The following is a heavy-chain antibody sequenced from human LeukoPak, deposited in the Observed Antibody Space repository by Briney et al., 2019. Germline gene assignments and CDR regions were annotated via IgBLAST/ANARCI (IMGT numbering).Heavy chain of an antibody. J-gene: IGHJ4*02. Sequence: SSETLSLTCAVYGGSFSGYYWSWIRQPPGKGLEWIGEINHSGSTNYNPSLKSRVTISVDTSKNQFSLKLSSVTAADTAVYYCARDSQGLGVNQDFDYWGQGTLVTVSS. D-gene: IGHD3-10*01. CDR2: INHSGST. V-gene: IGHV4-34*01. CDR1: GGSFSGYY. CDR3: ARDSQGLGVNQDFDY.